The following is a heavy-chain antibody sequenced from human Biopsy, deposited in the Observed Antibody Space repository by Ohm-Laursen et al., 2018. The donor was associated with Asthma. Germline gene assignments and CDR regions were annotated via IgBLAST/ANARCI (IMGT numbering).Heavy chain of an antibody. CDR2: IYSGGTS. CDR1: GFAVSRDH. J-gene: IGHJ4*02. CDR3: ARGDSSNWSHYYLDY. D-gene: IGHD3-22*01. Sequence: GSLRLSCAASGFAVSRDHMFWVCQAPGKGLEWVSVIYSGGTSHTADSVRGRFTISRDYSKNTLYLQMHSLRAEDTAVYYCARGDSSNWSHYYLDYWGQGTLVTVSS. V-gene: IGHV3-53*01.